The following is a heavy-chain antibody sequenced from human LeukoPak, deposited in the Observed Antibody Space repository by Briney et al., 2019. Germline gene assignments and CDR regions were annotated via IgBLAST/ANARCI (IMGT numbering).Heavy chain of an antibody. V-gene: IGHV4-34*01. CDR1: GGSFSGYY. D-gene: IGHD3-22*01. J-gene: IGHJ4*02. CDR2: INHSGST. CDR3: ARGYYFYDSSGPVSAY. Sequence: SETLSLTCAVYGGSFSGYYWNWIRRPPGKGLEWIGEINHSGSTNYNPSLKSRVSISVDKSKNQFSLKLSSVTDADTAVYYCARGYYFYDSSGPVSAYWGQGTLVTVSS.